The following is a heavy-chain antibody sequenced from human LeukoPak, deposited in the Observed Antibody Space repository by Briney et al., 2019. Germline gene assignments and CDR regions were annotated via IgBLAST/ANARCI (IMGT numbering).Heavy chain of an antibody. D-gene: IGHD6-6*01. J-gene: IGHJ4*02. CDR2: ISWDSGSI. Sequence: GGSLRLSYAASGFIFRDYAMHWVRQAPGKGLEWVSGISWDSGSIGYADSVKGRFTISRDNAKNTLLLQMNSLRTEDTALYYCASIAAPLGFEYWGQGTLVTVSS. CDR3: ASIAAPLGFEY. CDR1: GFIFRDYA. V-gene: IGHV3-9*01.